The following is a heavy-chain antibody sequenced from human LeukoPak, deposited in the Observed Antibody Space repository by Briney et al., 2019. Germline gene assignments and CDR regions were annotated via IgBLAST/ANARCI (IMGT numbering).Heavy chain of an antibody. CDR2: IKQDGTEK. CDR3: ARAGYYDSRGYYCDY. Sequence: GGSLRLSCAGSGFIFSSHWMSWVRQAPGKGLEWVANIKQDGTEKYYVDSVEGRFTISRDNAENSLYLQMNSLRAEDTAVYYCARAGYYDSRGYYCDYWGQGTLVTVSS. CDR1: GFIFSSHW. J-gene: IGHJ4*02. V-gene: IGHV3-7*01. D-gene: IGHD3-22*01.